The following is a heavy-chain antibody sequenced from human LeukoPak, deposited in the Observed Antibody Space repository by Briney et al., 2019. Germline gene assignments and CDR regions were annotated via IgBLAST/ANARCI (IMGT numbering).Heavy chain of an antibody. CDR3: ARLSIVVVVAATRGVGWFDP. CDR1: GGSISSYY. CDR2: IYYSGST. D-gene: IGHD2-15*01. Sequence: SETLSLTCSVSGGSISSYYWGWIRQPPGKGLEWIGSIYYSGSTYYNPSLKSRVTISVDTSKNQFSLKLSSVTAADTAVYYCARLSIVVVVAATRGVGWFDPWGQGTLVTVSS. J-gene: IGHJ5*02. V-gene: IGHV4-39*01.